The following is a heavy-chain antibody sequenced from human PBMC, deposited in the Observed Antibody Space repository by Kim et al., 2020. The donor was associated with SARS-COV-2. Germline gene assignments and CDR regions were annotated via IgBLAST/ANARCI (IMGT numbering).Heavy chain of an antibody. CDR3: ATNLGYCSSTSCQDY. CDR2: IIPIFGTA. J-gene: IGHJ4*02. D-gene: IGHD2-2*01. V-gene: IGHV1-69*13. Sequence: SVKVSCKASGGTFSSYAISWVRQAPGQGLEWMGGIIPIFGTANYAQKFQGRVTITADESTSTAYMELSSLRSEDTAVYYCATNLGYCSSTSCQDYWGQGTLVTVSS. CDR1: GGTFSSYA.